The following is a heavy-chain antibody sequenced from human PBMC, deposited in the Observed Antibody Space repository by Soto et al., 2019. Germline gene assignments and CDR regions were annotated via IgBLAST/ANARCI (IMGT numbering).Heavy chain of an antibody. V-gene: IGHV4-31*03. CDR2: IYYSGST. CDR1: GGSISSGGYY. J-gene: IGHJ5*02. CDR3: AKGDFWSGYYPQNWWFDP. D-gene: IGHD3-3*01. Sequence: QVQLQESGPGLVKPSQTLSLTCTVSGGSISSGGYYWSWIRQHPGKGLEWIGYIYYSGSTYYNPSLKSRVTISVDTSKNQFSLKLSSVTAADTAVYYCAKGDFWSGYYPQNWWFDPWGQGTLVTVSS.